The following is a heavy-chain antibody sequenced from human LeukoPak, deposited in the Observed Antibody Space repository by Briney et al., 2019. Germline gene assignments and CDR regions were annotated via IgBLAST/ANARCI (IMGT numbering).Heavy chain of an antibody. D-gene: IGHD3-16*01. CDR3: AKGGRGTYYADS. V-gene: IGHV3-23*01. J-gene: IGHJ4*02. Sequence: GGSLRLSCAAAGFMFSNYVMYWVRQAPGKGLEWVSVVSASGFTTDYADSVKGRFTISRDNSKNTLYLQMNSLRAEATAVYYCAKGGRGTYYADSWGQGTLVTVSS. CDR2: VSASGFTT. CDR1: GFMFSNYV.